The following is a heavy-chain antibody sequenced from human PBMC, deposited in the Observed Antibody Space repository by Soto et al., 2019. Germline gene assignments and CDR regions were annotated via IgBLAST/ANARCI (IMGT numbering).Heavy chain of an antibody. V-gene: IGHV2-26*04. J-gene: IGHJ5*02. CDR2: IFSNDEK. CDR1: GFSLSNAGLG. Sequence: QVTVKESGPVLVKPTETLTLTCTVSGFSLSNAGLGVSWILQPPGKALEWLAHIFSNDEKSYSTSLKSRLTISKDTSKSQVVLIMTNMDPVDTATYYCASTYSTSWYWFDPWGQGTLVTVSS. D-gene: IGHD6-13*01. CDR3: ASTYSTSWYWFDP.